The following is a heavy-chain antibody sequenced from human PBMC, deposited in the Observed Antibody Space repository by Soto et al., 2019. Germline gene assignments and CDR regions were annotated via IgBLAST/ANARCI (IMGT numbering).Heavy chain of an antibody. V-gene: IGHV4-30-2*01. CDR1: GGSISSGGYS. J-gene: IGHJ4*02. Sequence: QLQLQESGSGLVKPSQTLSLTCAVSGGSISSGGYSWGWIRQPPGKGLEWIGYIYHSGTYYNPSLKSRVTISVDRSKNQFSLKXSXXXXXXTAVXXXXXXXXXXXTLDYWGQGTLVTVSS. CDR2: IYHSGT. CDR3: XXXXXXXXTLDY.